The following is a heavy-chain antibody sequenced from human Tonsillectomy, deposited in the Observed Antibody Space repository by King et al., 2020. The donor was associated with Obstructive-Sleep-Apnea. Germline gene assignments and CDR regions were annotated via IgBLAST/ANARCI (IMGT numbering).Heavy chain of an antibody. D-gene: IGHD3-10*01. J-gene: IGHJ4*02. CDR3: ARDFVLYFFGSGSYYNGEGYFDY. V-gene: IGHV3-30-3*01. CDR1: GFTFNYYA. CDR2: ISYDGNNK. Sequence: VQLVESGGGVVQPGRSLRLSCAVSGFTFNYYAMYWVRQAPGKGLEWVAFISYDGNNKYYADSVKGRFTISRDNSKNTLYLQMNSLRAEDTAVYYCARDFVLYFFGSGSYYNGEGYFDYWGQGTLVTVSS.